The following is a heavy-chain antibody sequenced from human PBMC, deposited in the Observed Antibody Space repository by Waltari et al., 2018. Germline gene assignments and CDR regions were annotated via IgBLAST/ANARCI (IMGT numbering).Heavy chain of an antibody. Sequence: QVQLVQSGAEVKKPGASVKVSCKASGYTFTSYDINWVRQATGQGLEWMGWMNPNSGNTGYAQKFQGRVTMTRNTSISTAYMELSSLRSEDTAVYYCASKPSDPSIAARNNWFDPWGQGTLVTVSS. J-gene: IGHJ5*02. CDR2: MNPNSGNT. CDR3: ASKPSDPSIAARNNWFDP. D-gene: IGHD6-6*01. V-gene: IGHV1-8*01. CDR1: GYTFTSYD.